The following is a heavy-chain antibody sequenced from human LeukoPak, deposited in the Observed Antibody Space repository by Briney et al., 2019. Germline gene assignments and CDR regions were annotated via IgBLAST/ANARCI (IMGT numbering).Heavy chain of an antibody. Sequence: SETLSLTCAVYGGSFSGYYWSWIRQPPGKGLEWIGEINHSGSTNYNPSLKSRVTISVDTSENQFSLKLSSVTAADTAVYYCARGFKAAVSSWGQGTLVTVSS. J-gene: IGHJ5*02. V-gene: IGHV4-34*01. CDR2: INHSGST. D-gene: IGHD2-15*01. CDR1: GGSFSGYY. CDR3: ARGFKAAVSS.